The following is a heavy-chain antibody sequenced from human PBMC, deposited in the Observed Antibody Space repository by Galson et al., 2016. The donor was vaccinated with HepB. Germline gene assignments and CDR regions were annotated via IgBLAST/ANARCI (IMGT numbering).Heavy chain of an antibody. CDR2: IYWDDDT. Sequence: PALVKPTQTLTLTCTFSGFSLITSGVGVAWIRQPPGKALEWLTLIYWDDDTRYNPSLQNRLTITKDTSKNQVVLTMTSMDPVDTATYYCAHRRHGGLVATGMAFDFWGPGTFVVVS. D-gene: IGHD5-12*01. CDR1: GFSLITSGVG. CDR3: AHRRHGGLVATGMAFDF. J-gene: IGHJ3*01. V-gene: IGHV2-5*02.